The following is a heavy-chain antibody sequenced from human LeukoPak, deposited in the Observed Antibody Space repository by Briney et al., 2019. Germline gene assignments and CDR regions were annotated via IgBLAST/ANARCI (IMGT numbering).Heavy chain of an antibody. Sequence: GGSLRLSCAASGFTVSSNYMTWVRQAPGKGLEWVSIIYSGGSTSYADSVKGRFTISRDNSKNTLYLQMNSLRVEDTAVYYCARDVVGATYFDWGQGTLVTVSS. D-gene: IGHD1-26*01. V-gene: IGHV3-53*01. CDR2: IYSGGST. CDR3: ARDVVGATYFD. CDR1: GFTVSSNY. J-gene: IGHJ4*02.